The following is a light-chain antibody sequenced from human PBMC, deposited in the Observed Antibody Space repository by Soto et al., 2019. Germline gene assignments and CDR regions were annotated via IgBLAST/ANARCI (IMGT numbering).Light chain of an antibody. CDR2: DTS. CDR1: QSLTNSF. Sequence: VFTQSPGTQSLSPGEGPTLSYRTSQSLTNSFIAWYQQKPGQAPRLLIYDTSSRASGIPDRFSGSGSGTDFTLTISRLETEDFAVFYCQQYGTSEIIFGQGTRLEIK. V-gene: IGKV3-20*01. CDR3: QQYGTSEII. J-gene: IGKJ5*01.